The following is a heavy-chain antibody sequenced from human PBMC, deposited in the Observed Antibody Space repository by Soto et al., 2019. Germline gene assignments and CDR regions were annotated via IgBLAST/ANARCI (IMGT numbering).Heavy chain of an antibody. Sequence: SXTLSLTCTVSGGSITSYFWSWIRQPPGKGLEWIGYVYYTGTTSYNPSLKSRVTISVDMSKSQFSLKLSSVTAADSAIYYCASTSGTTSTYFNYWGQGSLVTVSS. J-gene: IGHJ4*02. CDR3: ASTSGTTSTYFNY. V-gene: IGHV4-59*08. CDR1: GGSITSYF. D-gene: IGHD1-1*01. CDR2: VYYTGTT.